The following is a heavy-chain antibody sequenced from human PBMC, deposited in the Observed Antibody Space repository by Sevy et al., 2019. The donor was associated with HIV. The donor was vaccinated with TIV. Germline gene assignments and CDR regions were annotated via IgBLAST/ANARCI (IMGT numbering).Heavy chain of an antibody. CDR1: GYTFTSYY. V-gene: IGHV1-46*01. CDR3: AGGSGGRSGWFDP. J-gene: IGHJ5*02. Sequence: ASVKVSCKASGYTFTSYYMNWVRQAPGQGLEGMGIVNPSGGSTSYAQKFQGRVTMTRDTSTSTVYMELSRLGSEDTAGYYCAGGSGGRSGWFDPWGQGTLVTVSS. D-gene: IGHD2-15*01. CDR2: VNPSGGST.